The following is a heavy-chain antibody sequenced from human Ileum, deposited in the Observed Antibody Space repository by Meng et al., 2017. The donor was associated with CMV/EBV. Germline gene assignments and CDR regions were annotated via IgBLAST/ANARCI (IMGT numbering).Heavy chain of an antibody. CDR1: GDSISGFY. Sequence: VPLLLSGPGRVKCSAPLSRTCTLAGDSISGFYVSWIRAPAGKGLEWIGSIYLSGLSNYNPSLKSRVPISEDTSKTQFSLKLSSVTAADTAVYYGAREKVQFWSFEYWGQGSLVTVSS. J-gene: IGHJ4*02. CDR3: AREKVQFWSFEY. V-gene: IGHV4-4*07. CDR2: IYLSGLS. D-gene: IGHD5-18*01.